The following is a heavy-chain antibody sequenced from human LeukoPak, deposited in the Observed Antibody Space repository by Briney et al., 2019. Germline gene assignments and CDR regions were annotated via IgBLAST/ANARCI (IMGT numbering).Heavy chain of an antibody. Sequence: GGSLRLSCAVSGFTFSTKSMNWVRQAPGKGLEWVSYITADSGTTYYADSVKGRFTISRDNAKNSLYLQMNGLRAEDTAVYYCARGPERTGVGTRYYYDMDVWGQGTTVTVSS. D-gene: IGHD2-8*01. CDR3: ARGPERTGVGTRYYYDMDV. V-gene: IGHV3-48*01. CDR1: GFTFSTKS. J-gene: IGHJ6*02. CDR2: ITADSGTT.